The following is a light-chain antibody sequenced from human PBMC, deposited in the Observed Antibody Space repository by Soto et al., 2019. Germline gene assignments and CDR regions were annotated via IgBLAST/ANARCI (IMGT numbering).Light chain of an antibody. J-gene: IGKJ1*01. Sequence: EIVLTQSPGTLSLSPGERATLSCRASQSVSSSYLAWYQQKPGQAPRLLIYGASSRATGIPDRFSGSGSGTDFTLTISRLEPEDVAVYYCQQYGSSPWPFGQGTKVEIK. CDR2: GAS. CDR3: QQYGSSPWP. CDR1: QSVSSSY. V-gene: IGKV3-20*01.